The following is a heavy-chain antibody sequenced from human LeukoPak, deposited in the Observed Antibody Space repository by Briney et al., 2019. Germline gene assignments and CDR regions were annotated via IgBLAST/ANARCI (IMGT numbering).Heavy chain of an antibody. CDR2: ISSSSSTI. V-gene: IGHV3-48*04. D-gene: IGHD6-13*01. J-gene: IGHJ4*02. CDR3: ARGGAAADY. Sequence: GGSLRLSCAASGFTFSSYSMNWVRQAPGKGLEWVSYISSSSSTIYYADSVKGRFTISRDNAKNSLYLQMNSLRAEDTAVYYCARGGAAADYWGQGTLVTVSS. CDR1: GFTFSSYS.